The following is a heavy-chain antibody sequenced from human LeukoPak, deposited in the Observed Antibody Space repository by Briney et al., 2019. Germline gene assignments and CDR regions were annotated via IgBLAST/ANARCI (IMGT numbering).Heavy chain of an antibody. D-gene: IGHD2-2*03. Sequence: SVKVSCKASGGTFSSYAISWVRQAPGQGLEWMGGIIPIFGTANYAQKFQGRVTITADKSTSTAYMELSSLRSEDTAVYYCARDHGYCSSTSCYPGDYWGQGTLVTVSS. V-gene: IGHV1-69*06. CDR3: ARDHGYCSSTSCYPGDY. J-gene: IGHJ4*02. CDR1: GGTFSSYA. CDR2: IIPIFGTA.